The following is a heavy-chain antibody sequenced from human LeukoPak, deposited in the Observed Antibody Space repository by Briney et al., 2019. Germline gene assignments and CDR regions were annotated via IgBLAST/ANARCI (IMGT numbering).Heavy chain of an antibody. CDR2: IYSGGST. CDR1: GFTVSSNY. Sequence: PGGSLRLSCAASGFTVSSNYMSWVRQAPGKGLEWVSVIYSGGSTYYADSVKGRFTISRDNSKNTLYLQMNSLRAEDTAVYYCARDRAWGSGWFPDWGQGTLVTVSS. D-gene: IGHD6-19*01. V-gene: IGHV3-53*01. J-gene: IGHJ4*02. CDR3: ARDRAWGSGWFPD.